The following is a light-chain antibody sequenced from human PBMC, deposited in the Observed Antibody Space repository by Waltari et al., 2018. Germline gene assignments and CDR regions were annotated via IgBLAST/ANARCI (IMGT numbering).Light chain of an antibody. V-gene: IGLV1-47*01. J-gene: IGLJ3*02. CDR3: AVWDDSLSAWV. CDR2: RNS. Sequence: QSVLTQPPSASGTPGQRVTISCSGRSPNIGSQYVFWYQQLPVTAPKLLSYRNSQRPSGVPDRFSGSKSGTSASLAISGLRSEDEADYHCAVWDDSLSAWVFGGGTKLTVL. CDR1: SPNIGSQY.